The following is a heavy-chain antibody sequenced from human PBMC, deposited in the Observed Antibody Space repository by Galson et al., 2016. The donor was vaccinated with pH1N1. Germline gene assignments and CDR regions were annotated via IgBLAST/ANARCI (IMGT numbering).Heavy chain of an antibody. CDR2: ITPTGGRT. V-gene: IGHV1-46*01. D-gene: IGHD2-2*02. Sequence: SVKVSCKASGYTFTSYYMHWVRQAPGQGLEWMGIITPTGGRTSYAQKFKGRVAMTSDTSTSTVYMELNSLRSEDTAGYYCAKSPYCSNATCYSVCFDPWGQGSPVTVSS. CDR1: GYTFTSYY. CDR3: AKSPYCSNATCYSVCFDP. J-gene: IGHJ5*02.